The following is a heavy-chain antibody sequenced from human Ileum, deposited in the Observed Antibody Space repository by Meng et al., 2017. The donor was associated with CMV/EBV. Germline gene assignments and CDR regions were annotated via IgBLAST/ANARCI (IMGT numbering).Heavy chain of an antibody. CDR3: ARVAIFGVVIRGGMDV. CDR2: INPNSGGT. V-gene: IGHV1-2*02. Sequence: ASVKVSCKASGYTFTGYYMHWVRQAPGQGLEWMGWINPNSGGTNYAQKFQGRVTMTRDTSISTDYMELSRLRSDDTAVYYCARVAIFGVVIRGGMDVWGQATTVTVSS. CDR1: GYTFTGYY. J-gene: IGHJ6*02. D-gene: IGHD3-3*01.